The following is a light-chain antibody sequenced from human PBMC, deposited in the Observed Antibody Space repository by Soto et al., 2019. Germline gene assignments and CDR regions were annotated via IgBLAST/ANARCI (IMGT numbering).Light chain of an antibody. CDR3: CSEVGSSTLYV. CDR2: EVS. CDR1: SSDVGSYNL. Sequence: QSALTQPASVSGSPGQSITISCTGTSSDVGSYNLVSWYPQHPGKAPKLMIYEVSKRPSGVSNRFSGSKSGNTASLTISGLQADDEANYNCCSEVGSSTLYVFRTGTMATV. V-gene: IGLV2-23*02. J-gene: IGLJ1*01.